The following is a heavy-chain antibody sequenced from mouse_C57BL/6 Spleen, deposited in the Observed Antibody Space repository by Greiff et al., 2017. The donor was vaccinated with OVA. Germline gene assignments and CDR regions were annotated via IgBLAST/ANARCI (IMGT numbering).Heavy chain of an antibody. J-gene: IGHJ4*01. Sequence: QVHVKQSGAELVKPGASVKISCKASGYAFSSYWMNWVKQRPGKGLEWIGQIYPGDGDTNYNGKFKGKATLTADKSSSTAYMQLSSLTSEDSAVYVCARDDGPYYYAMDDWGQGTSVTVSS. V-gene: IGHV1-80*01. CDR1: GYAFSSYW. CDR2: IYPGDGDT. CDR3: ARDDGPYYYAMDD. D-gene: IGHD2-3*01.